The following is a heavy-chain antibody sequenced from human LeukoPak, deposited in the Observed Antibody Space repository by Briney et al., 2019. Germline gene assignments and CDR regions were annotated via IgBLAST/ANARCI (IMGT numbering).Heavy chain of an antibody. J-gene: IGHJ4*02. V-gene: IGHV3-33*01. CDR3: ARDLSVGGAAAGPAY. CDR1: GFIFSSNG. Sequence: PGRSLRLSCAASGFIFSSNGMHWVRQAPGKGLEWVAVIWYDGSKKYYADSVKGRFTISRDNAKNSLYLQMNSLRAEDTAVYYCARDLSVGGAAAGPAYWGQGTLVTVSS. D-gene: IGHD6-13*01. CDR2: IWYDGSKK.